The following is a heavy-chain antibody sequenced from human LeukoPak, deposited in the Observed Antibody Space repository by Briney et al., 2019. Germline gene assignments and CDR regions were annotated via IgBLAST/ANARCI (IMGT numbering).Heavy chain of an antibody. CDR3: VRGILSDDTLTGP. Sequence: RWASVKVSCKTSSYTFSSYGINWVRQAPGQGLEWMGWISTYNGDTHYGQKVQGRVTMTTDTSTNTAYMELRSLTSDDTAVYYCVRGILSDDTLTGPWGQGTLVTVSS. J-gene: IGHJ5*02. D-gene: IGHD3-9*01. CDR1: SYTFSSYG. V-gene: IGHV1-18*01. CDR2: ISTYNGDT.